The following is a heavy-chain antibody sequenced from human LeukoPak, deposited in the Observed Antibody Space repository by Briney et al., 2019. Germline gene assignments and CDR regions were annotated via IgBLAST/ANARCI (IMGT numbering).Heavy chain of an antibody. CDR3: ARERDGRFFDY. D-gene: IGHD5-24*01. V-gene: IGHV3-7*01. CDR1: GLRFGSFW. J-gene: IGHJ4*02. CDR2: INQDGSEK. Sequence: GGSLRLSCAVSGLRFGSFWMSWVSQAPGKGLEWVANINQDGSEKYFVDSVRGRFTISRDNSKNSLHLQMNTLRAEDTAVYYCARERDGRFFDYWGQGTLVTVSS.